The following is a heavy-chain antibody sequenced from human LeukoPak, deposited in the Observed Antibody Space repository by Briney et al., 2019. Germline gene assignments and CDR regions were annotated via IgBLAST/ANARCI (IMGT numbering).Heavy chain of an antibody. CDR2: IYATGNT. CDR1: GGSMSDHY. D-gene: IGHD3-10*01. J-gene: IGHJ6*03. CDR3: ARHFRRDYPDSGSSQYFHYIDV. V-gene: IGHV4-4*09. Sequence: PSGTLSLTCAVSGGSMSDHYWSWIRQTPGTTPEWIGYIYATGNTNYSPSLKGRVTISLDTSKNHFSLRLRSVTAADTALYYCARHFRRDYPDSGSSQYFHYIDVWGKGTTVVDSS.